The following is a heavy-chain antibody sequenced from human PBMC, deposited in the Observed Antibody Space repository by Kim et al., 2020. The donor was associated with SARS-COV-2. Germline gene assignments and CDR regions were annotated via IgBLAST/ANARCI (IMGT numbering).Heavy chain of an antibody. CDR3: ARDVEFSHIPGYSSGWSTGFDY. CDR2: TYYRSKWYN. CDR1: GDSVSSNSAA. D-gene: IGHD6-19*01. Sequence: SQTLSLTCAISGDSVSSNSAAWNWIRQSPSRGLEWLGRTYYRSKWYNDYAVSVKSRITINPDTSKNQFSLQLNSVTPEDTAVYYCARDVEFSHIPGYSSGWSTGFDYWGQGTLVTVSS. V-gene: IGHV6-1*01. J-gene: IGHJ4*02.